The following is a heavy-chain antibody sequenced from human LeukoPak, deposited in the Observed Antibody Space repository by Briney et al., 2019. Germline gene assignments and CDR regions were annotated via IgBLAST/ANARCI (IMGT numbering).Heavy chain of an antibody. D-gene: IGHD3-22*01. CDR1: GFTFSSYA. CDR2: ISYDGSNK. V-gene: IGHV3-30-3*01. Sequence: PGGSLRLSCAASGFTFSSYAMHWVRQAPGKGLEWVAVISYDGSNKYYADSVKGRFTISRDNSKNTLYLQMNSLRAEDTAVYYCARGGLYDSSGYLDYWGQGTLVTVSS. J-gene: IGHJ4*02. CDR3: ARGGLYDSSGYLDY.